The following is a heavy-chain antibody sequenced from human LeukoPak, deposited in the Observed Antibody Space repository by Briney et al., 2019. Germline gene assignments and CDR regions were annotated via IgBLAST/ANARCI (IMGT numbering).Heavy chain of an antibody. CDR2: LSHSGSS. J-gene: IGHJ3*02. CDR1: GGSVSSYY. V-gene: IGHV4-59*02. D-gene: IGHD2-2*01. Sequence: SETLSLTCTVSGGSVSSYYWSWIRRPPGRGLEWIAYLSHSGSSDSNPSLTSRVTTLVDTSKNQFSLKLTSVTAADTAVYYCARARYANAWYAFDIWGHGTMVTVPS. CDR3: ARARYANAWYAFDI.